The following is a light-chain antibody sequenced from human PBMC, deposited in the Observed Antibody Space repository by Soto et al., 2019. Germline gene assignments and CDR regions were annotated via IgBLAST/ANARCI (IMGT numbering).Light chain of an antibody. J-gene: IGKJ4*01. CDR3: QQYDNWPLT. V-gene: IGKV3-15*01. CDR1: QSVSVN. Sequence: EIVMTQSPGTLSVSPGERATLSCRASQSVSVNLAWYQQKPGQAPRLLIYGVSTRATGIPARFSGSGSGTEFTLTISSLQSEDFAVYYCQQYDNWPLTFGGGTKVDIK. CDR2: GVS.